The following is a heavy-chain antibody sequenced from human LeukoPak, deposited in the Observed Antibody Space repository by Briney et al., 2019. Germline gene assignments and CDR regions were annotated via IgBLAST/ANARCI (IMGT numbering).Heavy chain of an antibody. CDR1: GYTFTSYG. D-gene: IGHD4-23*01. J-gene: IGHJ4*02. CDR2: ISAYNGNT. Sequence: ALVKVSCKASGYTFTSYGISWVRQAPGQGPEWMGWISAYNGNTNYAQKLQGRVTMTTDTSTSTAYMELRSLRSDDTAVYCCARAIYGGTSGGHYWGQGTLVTVSS. CDR3: ARAIYGGTSGGHY. V-gene: IGHV1-18*01.